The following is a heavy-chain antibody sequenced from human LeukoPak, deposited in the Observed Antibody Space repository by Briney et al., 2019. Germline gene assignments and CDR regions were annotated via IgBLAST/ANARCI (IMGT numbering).Heavy chain of an antibody. CDR3: AKAPRGGTVVVPAAMHY. J-gene: IGHJ4*02. V-gene: IGHV3-30*02. CDR2: IRYDGSNK. CDR1: GFTFSSYG. D-gene: IGHD2-2*01. Sequence: AGGSLRLSCAASGFTFSSYGMHWVRQAPGKGLEWVAFIRYDGSNKYYADSVKGRFTISRDNSKNTLYLQMNSLRAEDTAVYYCAKAPRGGTVVVPAAMHYWGQGTLVTVSS.